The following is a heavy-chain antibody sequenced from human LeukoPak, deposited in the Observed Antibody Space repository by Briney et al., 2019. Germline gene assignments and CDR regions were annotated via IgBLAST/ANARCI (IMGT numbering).Heavy chain of an antibody. J-gene: IGHJ4*02. CDR1: GGSFSGYY. Sequence: SETLSLTCAVYGGSFSGYYWSWIRQPPGKGLEWIGEINHSGSTNYNPSLKSRVTISVDTSKNQFSLKLSSVTAADTAVHYCARDFYDSSGYLLPLDYWGQGTLVTVSS. D-gene: IGHD3-22*01. CDR2: INHSGST. V-gene: IGHV4-34*01. CDR3: ARDFYDSSGYLLPLDY.